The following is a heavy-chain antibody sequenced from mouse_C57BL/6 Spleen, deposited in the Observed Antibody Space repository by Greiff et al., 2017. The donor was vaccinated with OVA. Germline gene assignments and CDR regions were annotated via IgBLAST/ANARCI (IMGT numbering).Heavy chain of an antibody. CDR2: IWSGGST. V-gene: IGHV2-2*01. CDR3: ARKDYDYDWCAY. D-gene: IGHD2-4*01. CDR1: GFSLTSYG. Sequence: QVQLQQSGPGLVQPSQSLSITCTVSGFSLTSYGVHWVRQSPGKGLEWLGVIWSGGSTDYTAAFISRLSISKDNSKSQVFFKMNSLQADDTARYYCARKDYDYDWCAYWGQGTLVTVSA. J-gene: IGHJ3*01.